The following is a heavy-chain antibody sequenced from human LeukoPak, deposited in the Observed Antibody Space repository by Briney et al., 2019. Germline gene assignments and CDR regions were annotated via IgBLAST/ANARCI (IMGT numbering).Heavy chain of an antibody. J-gene: IGHJ4*02. CDR1: GVTFGDYA. CDR3: TRVSDFWSGLHHDY. Sequence: GGSLRLSCTASGVTFGDYAMSWVRQAPGKGLEWVGFIRSKAYGGTTEYAASVKGRFTISRDDSKSIAYLQMNSLKTEDTAVYYCTRVSDFWSGLHHDYWGQGTLVTVSS. CDR2: IRSKAYGGTT. D-gene: IGHD3-3*01. V-gene: IGHV3-49*04.